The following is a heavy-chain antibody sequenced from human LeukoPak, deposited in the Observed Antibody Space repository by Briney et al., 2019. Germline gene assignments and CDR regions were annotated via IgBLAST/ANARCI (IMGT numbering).Heavy chain of an antibody. CDR1: GFTFSSYA. D-gene: IGHD2-2*01. J-gene: IGHJ4*02. CDR2: ISSNGGST. CDR3: AKDDGSSTSLYFDY. Sequence: GGSLRLSCSASGFTFSSYAMHWVRQAPGKGLEYVSAISSNGGSTYYADSVKGRFTISRDNSKNTLYLQMSSLRAEDTAVYYCAKDDGSSTSLYFDYWGQGTLVTVSS. V-gene: IGHV3-64D*06.